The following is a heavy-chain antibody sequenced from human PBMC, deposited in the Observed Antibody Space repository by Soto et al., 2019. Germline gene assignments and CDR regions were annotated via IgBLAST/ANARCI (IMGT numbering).Heavy chain of an antibody. Sequence: SVKVSCKASGGTFSSYAISWVRQAPGQGLEWMGGIIPIFGTANYAQKFQGRVTITADESTSTAYMELSSLRSEDTAVYYCARVRYGGNSDAFDIWGQGTMVTVSS. D-gene: IGHD2-21*02. CDR1: GGTFSSYA. CDR2: IIPIFGTA. CDR3: ARVRYGGNSDAFDI. J-gene: IGHJ3*02. V-gene: IGHV1-69*13.